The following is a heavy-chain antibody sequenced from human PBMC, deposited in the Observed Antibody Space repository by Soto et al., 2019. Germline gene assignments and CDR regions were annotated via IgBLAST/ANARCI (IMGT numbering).Heavy chain of an antibody. V-gene: IGHV3-66*01. CDR2: IYSGGST. Sequence: GGSLRLSCAASGFTVSSNYMSWVRQAPGKGLEWVSVIYSGGSTYYADSVKGRFTISRDNSKNTLYLQMNSLRAEDTAVYYCASYDPGLRSNYYYYMDVWGKGTTVTVSS. J-gene: IGHJ6*03. CDR1: GFTVSSNY. D-gene: IGHD3-3*01. CDR3: ASYDPGLRSNYYYYMDV.